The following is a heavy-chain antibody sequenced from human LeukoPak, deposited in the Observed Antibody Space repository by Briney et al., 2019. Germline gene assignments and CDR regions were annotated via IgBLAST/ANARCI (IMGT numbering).Heavy chain of an antibody. V-gene: IGHV4-4*02. J-gene: IGHJ4*02. CDR1: GGSISSSNW. Sequence: SETLSLTCAVSGGSISSSNWWSWVRQPPGKGLEWIGEIYHSGSTNYNPSLKSRVTISVDTSKNQFSLKLSSVTAADTAVYYCARVRRRLQPMDYWGQGTLVTVSS. D-gene: IGHD5-24*01. CDR2: IYHSGST. CDR3: ARVRRRLQPMDY.